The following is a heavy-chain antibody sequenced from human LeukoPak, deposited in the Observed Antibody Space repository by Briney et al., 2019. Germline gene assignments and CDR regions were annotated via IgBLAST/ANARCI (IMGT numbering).Heavy chain of an antibody. J-gene: IGHJ3*02. D-gene: IGHD5-12*01. CDR1: GGSISSYY. V-gene: IGHV4-59*08. Sequence: PSETLSLTCTVSGGSISSYYWSWIRQPPGKGLEWIGYIYYSGSTNYNPSLKSRVTISVDTSKNQFSLKLSSVTAADTAVYYCARHEDGYNSDAFDIWGQGTMVTVSS. CDR2: IYYSGST. CDR3: ARHEDGYNSDAFDI.